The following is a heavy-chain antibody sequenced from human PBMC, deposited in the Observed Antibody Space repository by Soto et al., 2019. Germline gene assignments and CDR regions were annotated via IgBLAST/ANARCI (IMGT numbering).Heavy chain of an antibody. Sequence: GGSLRLSCAASGFTFSSYAMHWARQAPGKGLEWVALISYDGSNKYYADSVKGRFTISRDNSKNTLYLQMNSLRAEDTAVYYCAKDLRYTAAGPFDYWGQGTLVTVSS. CDR2: ISYDGSNK. J-gene: IGHJ4*02. CDR3: AKDLRYTAAGPFDY. CDR1: GFTFSSYA. V-gene: IGHV3-30*04. D-gene: IGHD6-13*01.